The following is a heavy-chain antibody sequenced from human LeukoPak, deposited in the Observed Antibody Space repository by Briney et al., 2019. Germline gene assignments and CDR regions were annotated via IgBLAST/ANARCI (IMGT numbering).Heavy chain of an antibody. CDR2: INSDGSST. V-gene: IGHV3-74*01. CDR3: ARDYYDSSGYYG. J-gene: IGHJ4*02. Sequence: GGSLRLSCAASGFTFSMYWMHWVRQAPGKGLVWVSRINSDGSSTRYVDSVKGRFTISRDNHKNTLYLQMNSLRAEDTAVYYCARDYYDSSGYYGWGQGTLVTVSS. CDR1: GFTFSMYW. D-gene: IGHD3-22*01.